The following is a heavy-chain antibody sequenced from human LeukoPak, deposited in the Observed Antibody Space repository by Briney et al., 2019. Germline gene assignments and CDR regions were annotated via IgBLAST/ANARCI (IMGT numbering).Heavy chain of an antibody. D-gene: IGHD6-19*01. Sequence: GGSLRLSCAASGFTFSSYGMHWVRQAPGKGLEWVSYISSISSTINYVDSVKGRFTISRDNAKNSLYLQMNSLRAEDTAVYYCAREGRAVAAFYYYYMDVWGKGTTVTVSS. J-gene: IGHJ6*03. CDR3: AREGRAVAAFYYYYMDV. CDR1: GFTFSSYG. V-gene: IGHV3-48*01. CDR2: ISSISSTI.